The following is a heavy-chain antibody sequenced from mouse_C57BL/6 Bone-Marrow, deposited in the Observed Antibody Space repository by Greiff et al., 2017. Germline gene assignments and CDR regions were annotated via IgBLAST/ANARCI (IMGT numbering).Heavy chain of an antibody. CDR2: IDPSDSET. Sequence: VQLQQPGAELVRPGSSVKLSCKASGYTFTSYWMHWVKQRPIQGLEWIGNIDPSDSETHYNQKFKDKATLTVDKSSSTAYMQLSSLTSEDSAVYYCAREGRNWDYYAMDYWGQGTSVTVSS. CDR3: AREGRNWDYYAMDY. CDR1: GYTFTSYW. V-gene: IGHV1-52*01. J-gene: IGHJ4*01.